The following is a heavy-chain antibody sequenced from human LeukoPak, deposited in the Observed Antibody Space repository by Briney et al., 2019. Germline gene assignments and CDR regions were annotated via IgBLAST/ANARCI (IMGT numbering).Heavy chain of an antibody. V-gene: IGHV3-7*01. CDR3: ARGDAGYYDSSGYYGIDWFDP. D-gene: IGHD3-22*01. CDR2: IHPDGSVK. Sequence: AGGSLRLSCLGTGLAFKNYGMTWIRQAPGKGLEWVANIHPDGSVKNYVDAVRGRFSISRDNAKNSLYLQLDNLRADDTAVYYCARGDAGYYDSSGYYGIDWFDPWGQGTLVTVSS. CDR1: GLAFKNYG. J-gene: IGHJ5*02.